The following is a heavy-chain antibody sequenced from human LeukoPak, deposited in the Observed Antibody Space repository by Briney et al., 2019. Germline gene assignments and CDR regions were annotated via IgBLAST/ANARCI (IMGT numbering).Heavy chain of an antibody. J-gene: IGHJ6*03. CDR3: ARGVAPRYCSSTSCYTHYYYYMDV. Sequence: ASVKVSCKASGYTFTSYGISWVRQAPGQGLEWMGRISAYNGNTNYAQKLQGRVTMTTDTSTSTAYMELRSLRSDDTAVYYCARGVAPRYCSSTSCYTHYYYYMDVWGKGTTVTVSS. CDR1: GYTFTSYG. V-gene: IGHV1-18*01. D-gene: IGHD2-2*02. CDR2: ISAYNGNT.